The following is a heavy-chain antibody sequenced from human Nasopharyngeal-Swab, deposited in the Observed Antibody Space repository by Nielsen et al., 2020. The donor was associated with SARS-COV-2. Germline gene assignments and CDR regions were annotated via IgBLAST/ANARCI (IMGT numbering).Heavy chain of an antibody. CDR2: ISTYTGNT. J-gene: IGHJ6*02. V-gene: IGHV1-18*01. Sequence: ASVKVSCKASSYSCTNFGISWVRQAPGQGLEWMGWISTYTGNTNYEQNFQGRVTMTADTSTSTAYMELRSLRSDDTAVYYCAKDRRGYSYGPKGYYYYGMDVWGQGTTVTVSS. CDR3: AKDRRGYSYGPKGYYYYGMDV. CDR1: SYSCTNFG. D-gene: IGHD5-18*01.